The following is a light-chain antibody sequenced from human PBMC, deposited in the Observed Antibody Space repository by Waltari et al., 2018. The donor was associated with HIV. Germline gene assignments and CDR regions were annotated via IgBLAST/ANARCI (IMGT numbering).Light chain of an antibody. J-gene: IGLJ3*02. V-gene: IGLV1-47*01. CDR2: RHD. Sequence: QSVLTQPPSASGTPGQRVTISCSVSSSNIGSNSVFWYQQFTGKGPKVLIYRHDRRPSGVPDRFSASRSGTSASLVISGLRSEDEADYYCAAYDDNLPGWMFGGGTKLTAL. CDR1: SSNIGSNS. CDR3: AAYDDNLPGWM.